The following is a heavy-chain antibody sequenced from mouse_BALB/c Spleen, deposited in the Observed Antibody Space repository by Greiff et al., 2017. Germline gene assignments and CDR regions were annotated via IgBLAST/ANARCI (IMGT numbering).Heavy chain of an antibody. CDR2: ISYSGST. CDR3: ARDDYGFAY. CDR1: GYSITSDYA. Sequence: EVQLVESGPGLVKPSQSLSLTCTVTGYSITSDYAWNWIRQFPGNKLEWMGYISYSGSTSYNPSLKSRISITRDTSKNQFFLQLNSVTTEDTATYYCARDDYGFAYWGQGTLVTVSA. J-gene: IGHJ3*01. V-gene: IGHV3-2*02. D-gene: IGHD2-4*01.